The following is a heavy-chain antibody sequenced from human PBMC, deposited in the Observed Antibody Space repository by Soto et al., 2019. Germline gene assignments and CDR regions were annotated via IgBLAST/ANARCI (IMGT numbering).Heavy chain of an antibody. CDR1: GGSISTYY. Sequence: SETLSLTCTVSGGSISTYYWSWIRQPPGKGLEWIGYIYYSGSTNYNPSLKSRVTISVDTSKNQFSLKLSSVTAADTAVYYCGREPVAGNGGWFDPWGQGTLVTVSS. CDR2: IYYSGST. J-gene: IGHJ5*02. V-gene: IGHV4-59*01. D-gene: IGHD6-19*01. CDR3: GREPVAGNGGWFDP.